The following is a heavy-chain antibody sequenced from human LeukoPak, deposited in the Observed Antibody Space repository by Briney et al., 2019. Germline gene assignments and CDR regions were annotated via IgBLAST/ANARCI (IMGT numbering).Heavy chain of an antibody. V-gene: IGHV1-2*02. CDR3: ARVVFSYDSSGPLRF. CDR2: INPNSGGT. Sequence: ASVKVSCKASGYTFTGYYMHWVRQAPGQGLEWMGWINPNSGGTNYAQKFQGRVTMTRGTSISTAYMELSRLRSDDTAVYYCARVVFSYDSSGPLRFWGQGTLVTVSS. CDR1: GYTFTGYY. D-gene: IGHD3-22*01. J-gene: IGHJ4*02.